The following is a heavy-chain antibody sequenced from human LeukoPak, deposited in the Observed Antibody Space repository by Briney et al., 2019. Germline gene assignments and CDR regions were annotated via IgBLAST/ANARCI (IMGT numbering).Heavy chain of an antibody. CDR3: AKVGLSPYYDSSGYFF. CDR1: GFTFSSYA. Sequence: PGGSLRLSCAASGFTFSSYAMHWVRQAPGKGLEWVAVISYDGSNKYYADSVKGRFTISRDNSKNTLYLQMNSLRAEDTAVYYCAKVGLSPYYDSSGYFFWGQGTLVTVSS. V-gene: IGHV3-30*04. CDR2: ISYDGSNK. J-gene: IGHJ4*02. D-gene: IGHD3-22*01.